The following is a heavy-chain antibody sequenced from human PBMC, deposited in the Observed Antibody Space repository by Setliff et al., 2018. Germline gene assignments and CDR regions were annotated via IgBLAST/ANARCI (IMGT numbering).Heavy chain of an antibody. D-gene: IGHD3-22*01. J-gene: IGHJ4*02. V-gene: IGHV2-26*01. CDR2: IFSSGEK. Sequence: SGPTLVNPTETLMLTCTVSGFSLSNGRMGVSWIRQPPGKALEWLAHIFSSGEKSYSPSLRSRLTITKDTSKNQVVLTMTNMDPVDTATYYCAHSFYYYDSSGYYYYYFDYWGQGTLVTVSS. CDR3: AHSFYYYDSSGYYYYYFDY. CDR1: GFSLSNGRMG.